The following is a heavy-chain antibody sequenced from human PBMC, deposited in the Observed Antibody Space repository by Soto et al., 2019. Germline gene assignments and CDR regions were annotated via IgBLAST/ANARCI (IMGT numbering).Heavy chain of an antibody. CDR3: ARDLRIAVAGTPYYYYGMDV. CDR1: GFTFSSYG. Sequence: GGSLRLSCAASGFTFSSYGMHWVRQAPGKGLEWVAVIWYDGSNKYYADSVKGRFTISRDNSKNTLYLQMNSLRAEDTAVYYCARDLRIAVAGTPYYYYGMDVWGQGTTVTVSS. D-gene: IGHD6-19*01. CDR2: IWYDGSNK. J-gene: IGHJ6*02. V-gene: IGHV3-33*01.